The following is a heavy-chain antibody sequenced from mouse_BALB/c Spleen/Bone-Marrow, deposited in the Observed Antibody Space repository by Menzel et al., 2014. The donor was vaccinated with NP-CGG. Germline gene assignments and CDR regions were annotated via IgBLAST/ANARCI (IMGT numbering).Heavy chain of an antibody. CDR3: ARDRGGLLFDY. J-gene: IGHJ2*01. CDR1: GFTFTDYY. CDR2: IRNKANGYTT. Sequence: EVHLVESGGGLVQPGGSLRLSCAPSGFTFTDYYMNWVRQPPGKALEWLGFIRNKANGYTTEYSASVKGRFTISRDNSQSILYLQMNTLRAEDSATYYCARDRGGLLFDYWGQGTTLTVSS. V-gene: IGHV7-3*02. D-gene: IGHD1-1*01.